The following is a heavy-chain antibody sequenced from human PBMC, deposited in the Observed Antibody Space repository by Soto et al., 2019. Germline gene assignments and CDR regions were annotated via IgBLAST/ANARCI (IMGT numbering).Heavy chain of an antibody. V-gene: IGHV3-23*01. CDR1: GYTFSSYA. J-gene: IGHJ6*01. CDR3: PKDQRVVSAAARIDV. D-gene: IGHD6-13*01. Sequence: EVQLLEFGGALVQPGGSLRLSCAASGYTFSSYAMNWVRQAPGKGLEWVSAISKSGGNTFHADSVKGRFTISRDNYNHRLYLQMNSLRAEATAVYYCPKDQRVVSAAARIDVWGQATTVTVSS. CDR2: ISKSGGNT.